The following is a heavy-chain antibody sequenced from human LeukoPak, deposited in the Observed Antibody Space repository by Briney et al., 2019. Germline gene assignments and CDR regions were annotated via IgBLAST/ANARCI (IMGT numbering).Heavy chain of an antibody. J-gene: IGHJ3*02. CDR3: ARTYDHVWGSYRQDAFDI. D-gene: IGHD3-16*02. Sequence: PSETLSLTCAVSGGSISSGGYSWSWIRQPPGKGLEWIGYIYHSGSTYYNPSLKSRVTISVDRSKNQFSLKLSSVTAADTAVYYCARTYDHVWGSYRQDAFDIWGQGTMVTVSS. CDR2: IYHSGST. V-gene: IGHV4-30-2*01. CDR1: GGSISSGGYS.